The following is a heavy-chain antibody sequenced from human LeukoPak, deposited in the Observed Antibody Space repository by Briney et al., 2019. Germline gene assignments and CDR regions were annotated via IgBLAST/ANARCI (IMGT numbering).Heavy chain of an antibody. CDR3: TASDHLYCSSSSCHFDY. CDR1: GLSFGDYG. Sequence: GGSLRLSCTVSGLSFGDYGMSWVRQAPGKGLEWVSFIQSKTYGEATMYAASVRGRFTISRDDSRSTAYLQMNSLKTEDTAVYYCTASDHLYCSSSSCHFDYWGQGTLVTVSS. D-gene: IGHD2-2*01. J-gene: IGHJ4*02. CDR2: IQSKTYGEAT. V-gene: IGHV3-49*04.